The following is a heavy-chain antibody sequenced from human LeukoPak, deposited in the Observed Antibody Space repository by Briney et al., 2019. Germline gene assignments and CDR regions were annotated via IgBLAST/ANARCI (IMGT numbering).Heavy chain of an antibody. CDR2: IYYSGST. CDR3: ARRGFCTGGRCLADF. D-gene: IGHD2-15*01. CDR1: GGSISSYY. J-gene: IGHJ4*02. Sequence: PSETLSLTCTVSGGSISSYYWSWIRQPPGKGLEWIGYIYYSGSTNYNPSLKSRVTISVDTSKNQFSLKLNSVTAADTAVYYCARRGFCTGGRCLADFWGQGTLVTVSS. V-gene: IGHV4-59*08.